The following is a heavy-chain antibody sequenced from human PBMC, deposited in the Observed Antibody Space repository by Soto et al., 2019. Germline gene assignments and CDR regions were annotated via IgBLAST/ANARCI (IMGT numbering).Heavy chain of an antibody. D-gene: IGHD3-10*01. CDR3: TSDTFGPRHS. Sequence: PGGSLRLSCAASGFTFSNYWMHWVRQAPGKGLLWVSRINPDGSSTSYADSVKDRFTISRDNAENTLFLQMNILRAEDTALYYCTSDTFGPRHSWGQGPLVTVSS. V-gene: IGHV3-74*01. CDR1: GFTFSNYW. CDR2: INPDGSST. J-gene: IGHJ4*02.